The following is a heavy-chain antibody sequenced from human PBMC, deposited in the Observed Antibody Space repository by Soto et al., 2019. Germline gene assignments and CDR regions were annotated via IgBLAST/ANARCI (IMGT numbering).Heavy chain of an antibody. CDR2: INACNGNT. D-gene: IGHD2-2*01. J-gene: IGHJ5*02. Sequence: ASVKVSCKASGYTFTSYGISWVRQAPGQGLEWMGWINACNGNTKYSQKFQGRVTITRDTSASTAYMELSSLRSEDTAVYYCARSVFDVVVPAAMSWFDPWGQGTLVTVSS. CDR3: ARSVFDVVVPAAMSWFDP. CDR1: GYTFTSYG. V-gene: IGHV1-18*01.